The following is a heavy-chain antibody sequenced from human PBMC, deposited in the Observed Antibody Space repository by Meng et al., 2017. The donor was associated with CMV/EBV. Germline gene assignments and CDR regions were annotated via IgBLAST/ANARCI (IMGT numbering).Heavy chain of an antibody. D-gene: IGHD3-9*01. CDR3: ARYYVLTGYYRESPDY. CDR1: GYIFTNDW. J-gene: IGHJ4*02. V-gene: IGHV5-10-1*01. CDR2: IDPSDSDS. Sequence: SGYIFTNDWITWVRQMPGKGLEWMGRIDPSDSDSSYSPSFQGHVTISVDKSISTAYLQWSSLKASDTAMYYCARYYVLTGYYRESPDYWGQGTLVTVSS.